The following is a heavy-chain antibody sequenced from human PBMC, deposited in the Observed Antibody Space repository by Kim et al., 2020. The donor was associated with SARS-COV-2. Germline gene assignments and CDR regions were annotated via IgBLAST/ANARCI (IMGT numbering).Heavy chain of an antibody. V-gene: IGHV4-34*01. J-gene: IGHJ4*02. D-gene: IGHD2-15*01. Sequence: LKSRVTISVATSKNQFSLKLSSVTAADTAVYYCASLKYCSGGSCYSALDYWGQGTLVTVSS. CDR3: ASLKYCSGGSCYSALDY.